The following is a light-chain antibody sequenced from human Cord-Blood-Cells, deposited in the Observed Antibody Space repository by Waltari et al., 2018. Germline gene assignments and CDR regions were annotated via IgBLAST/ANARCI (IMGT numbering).Light chain of an antibody. CDR2: AAS. Sequence: DIQMTQSPSSLSASVGDRVTLTYRASQSISSYLNWYQQKPGKAPKLLIYAASSLQSRVPSRFSGSGSRTDFTLTISSLQPEDFATYYCQQSYSTPYTFGQGTKLEIK. CDR3: QQSYSTPYT. J-gene: IGKJ2*01. CDR1: QSISSY. V-gene: IGKV1-39*01.